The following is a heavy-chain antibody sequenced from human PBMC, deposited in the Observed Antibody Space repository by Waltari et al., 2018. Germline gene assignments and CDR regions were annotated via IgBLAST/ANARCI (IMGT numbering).Heavy chain of an antibody. V-gene: IGHV3-30*02. CDR1: GFTFNNYG. CDR3: ARSHVDSWKGYYYYYMDV. CDR2: IRSDGRNK. J-gene: IGHJ6*03. D-gene: IGHD1-1*01. Sequence: QVQLVESGGGVVQPGGSLRLSCAASGFTFNNYGMHWFRQAPGKGLEWVAFIRSDGRNKHYADSVKGRFTISRDNSKITLYLQMDSLRGEDAAVYYCARSHVDSWKGYYYYYMDVWGKGTTVTISS.